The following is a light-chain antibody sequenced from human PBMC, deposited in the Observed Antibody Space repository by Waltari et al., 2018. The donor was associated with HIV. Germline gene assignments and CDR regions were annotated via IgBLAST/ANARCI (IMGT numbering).Light chain of an antibody. J-gene: IGKJ5*01. CDR2: GAS. CDR1: QSVSNS. Sequence: EIVLTQSPATLSLSPGERATLSCRASQSVSNSLAWYQQKPGQAPRRLIYGASSRATGIPARVSGSGSGTDFTLTISSREPGDFAVYYCQQRSNWPITFGQGTRLEIK. V-gene: IGKV3-11*01. CDR3: QQRSNWPIT.